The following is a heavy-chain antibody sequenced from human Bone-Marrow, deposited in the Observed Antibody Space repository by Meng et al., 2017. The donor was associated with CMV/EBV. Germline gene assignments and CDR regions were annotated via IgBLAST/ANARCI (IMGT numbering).Heavy chain of an antibody. Sequence: LKISCAASGFTFRIYWMSWVRQAPGKGLEWVANIKQDGSEKYYVDSVKGRFTISRDNGKNSLFLHMNSLRAEDTAVYYCAKDLPGVVAVPGGSDCWGQGTLVTVSS. J-gene: IGHJ4*02. V-gene: IGHV3-7*01. D-gene: IGHD2-2*01. CDR1: GFTFRIYW. CDR3: AKDLPGVVAVPGGSDC. CDR2: IKQDGSEK.